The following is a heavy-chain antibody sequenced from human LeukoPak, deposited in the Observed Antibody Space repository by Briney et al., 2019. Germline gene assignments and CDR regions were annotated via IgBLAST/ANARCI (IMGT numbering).Heavy chain of an antibody. CDR2: IYTSGST. J-gene: IGHJ5*02. D-gene: IGHD5-24*01. CDR3: ARLPEGGYATSLGWLDP. CDR1: GGSISSYY. V-gene: IGHV4-4*07. Sequence: SETLSLTCTVPGGSISSYYWSWIRQPAGKGLDWIGRIYTSGSTNYNPSLKSRVTMSVDTSKNQFSLKLSSVTAADTAVYFCARLPEGGYATSLGWLDPWGQGTRVTVSS.